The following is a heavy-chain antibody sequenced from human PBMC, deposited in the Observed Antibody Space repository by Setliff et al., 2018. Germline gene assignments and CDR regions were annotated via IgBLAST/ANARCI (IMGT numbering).Heavy chain of an antibody. CDR1: GGSISSHY. CDR3: ARSGYYSIDAFDI. V-gene: IGHV4-59*06. CDR2: IYYSGGT. D-gene: IGHD3-22*01. Sequence: SETLSLTCTVSGGSISSHYWSWIRQHPRKGLEWIGYIYYSGGTNYTPSLKSRVTLSVDTSRNHFSLKLNSVTAADTAVYYCARSGYYSIDAFDIWGQGTMVTVS. J-gene: IGHJ3*02.